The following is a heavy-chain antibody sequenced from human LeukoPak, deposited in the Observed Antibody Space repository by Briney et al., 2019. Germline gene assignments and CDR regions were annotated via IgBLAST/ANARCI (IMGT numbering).Heavy chain of an antibody. J-gene: IGHJ4*02. CDR3: ARAIEVGAMTPFDY. CDR2: IYHSGST. Sequence: SETLSLTCAVSGYSISSDYYWGWVRQPPGKGLEWIGSIYHSGSTYYNPSLKSRVTISVDTSKNQFSLKLTSVTAADTAVYYCARAIEVGAMTPFDYWGQGTLATVSS. V-gene: IGHV4-38-2*01. CDR1: GYSISSDYY. D-gene: IGHD1-26*01.